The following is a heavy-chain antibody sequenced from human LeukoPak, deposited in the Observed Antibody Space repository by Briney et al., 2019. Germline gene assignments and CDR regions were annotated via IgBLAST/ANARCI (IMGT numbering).Heavy chain of an antibody. Sequence: VASVKVSCKASGYTFTSYDINWVRQATGQGLEWMGWMNPNSGNTGYAQKFQGRVTMTRNTSISTAYMELSSLRSEDTAVYYCARGHIVGATGAFDIWGQGTMVTVSS. V-gene: IGHV1-8*01. J-gene: IGHJ3*02. D-gene: IGHD1-26*01. CDR2: MNPNSGNT. CDR3: ARGHIVGATGAFDI. CDR1: GYTFTSYD.